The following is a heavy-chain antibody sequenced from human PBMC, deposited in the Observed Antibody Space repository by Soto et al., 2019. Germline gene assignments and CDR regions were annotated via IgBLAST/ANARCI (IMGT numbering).Heavy chain of an antibody. Sequence: GGSLRLSCAASGFTFSSYAMSWVRQAPGKGLEWVSAISGSGGSTYYADSVKGRFTISRDNSKNTLYLQMNSLRAEDTAVYYCAKARTYYDFWSGTPFGYWGQGTLVTVSS. D-gene: IGHD3-3*01. CDR1: GFTFSSYA. CDR2: ISGSGGST. CDR3: AKARTYYDFWSGTPFGY. J-gene: IGHJ4*02. V-gene: IGHV3-23*01.